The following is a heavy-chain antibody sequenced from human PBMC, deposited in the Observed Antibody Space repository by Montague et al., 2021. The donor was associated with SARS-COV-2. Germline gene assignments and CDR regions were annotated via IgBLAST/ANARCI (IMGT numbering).Heavy chain of an antibody. J-gene: IGHJ6*02. D-gene: IGHD3-16*01. CDR2: INHSGST. CDR1: GGSFSGYY. Sequence: SETLSLTCAVYGGSFSGYYWSWIRQPPGKGLEWIGEINHSGSTNYNPSLKSRVTISVDTSKNQFSLKLSSVTAADTAVYYCARDGSLRFEILFGPRHYYYVMGVWGQGTTVTVSS. V-gene: IGHV4-34*01. CDR3: ARDGSLRFEILFGPRHYYYVMGV.